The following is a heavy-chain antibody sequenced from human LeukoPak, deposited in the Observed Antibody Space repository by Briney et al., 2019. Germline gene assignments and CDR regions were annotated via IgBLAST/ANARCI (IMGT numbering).Heavy chain of an antibody. V-gene: IGHV1-8*02. CDR2: MNPNSGNT. D-gene: IGHD5-18*01. CDR3: ARGPVIQLWYLTFDY. J-gene: IGHJ4*02. Sequence: GASVKVSCKASGYTFTGYYMHWVRQATGQGLEWMGWMNPNSGNTGYAQKFQGRVTMTRNTSISTAYMELSSLRSEDTAVYYCARGPVIQLWYLTFDYWGQGTLVTVSS. CDR1: GYTFTGYY.